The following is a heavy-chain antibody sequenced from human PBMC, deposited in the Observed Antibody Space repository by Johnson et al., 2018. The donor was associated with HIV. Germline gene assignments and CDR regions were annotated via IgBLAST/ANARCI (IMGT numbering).Heavy chain of an antibody. Sequence: VQLVESGGGLVQPGGSLRLSCAASGFTVNNNYMTWVRQAPGKGLEWVSVIFSGGSTYYADSLMGRFTISRDNAKNTPYLQMNSLRAEDTAVYFCAKSSIAVQNAFDIWGQGTMVTVSS. J-gene: IGHJ3*02. V-gene: IGHV3-66*01. CDR1: GFTVNNNY. D-gene: IGHD6-19*01. CDR3: AKSSIAVQNAFDI. CDR2: IFSGGST.